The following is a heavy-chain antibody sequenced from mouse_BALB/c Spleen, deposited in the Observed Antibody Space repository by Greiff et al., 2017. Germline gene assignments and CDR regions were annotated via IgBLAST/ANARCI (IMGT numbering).Heavy chain of an antibody. CDR1: GYTFTDYA. CDR3: ARNYEYDGRGYAMDY. CDR2: ISTYYGDA. Sequence: QVQLQQSGAELVRPGVSVKISCKGSGYTFTDYAMHWVKQSHAKSLEWIGVISTYYGDASYNQKFKGKATMTVDKSSSTAYMELARLTSEDSAIYYGARNYEYDGRGYAMDYWGQGTSVTVSS. D-gene: IGHD2-4*01. V-gene: IGHV1S137*01. J-gene: IGHJ4*01.